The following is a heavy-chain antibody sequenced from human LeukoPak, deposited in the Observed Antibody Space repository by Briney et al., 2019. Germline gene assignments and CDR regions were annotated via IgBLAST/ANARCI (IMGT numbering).Heavy chain of an antibody. D-gene: IGHD3-22*01. V-gene: IGHV3-30-3*01. CDR3: AASPPRSYYYDSSGYLQH. Sequence: GGSLRLSCAASGFTFSSYAMHWVRQAPGKGLEWVAVISYDGSNKYYADSVKGRFTISRDNSKNTLYLQMNSLRAEDTAVYYCAASPPRSYYYDSSGYLQHWGQGTLVTVSS. CDR1: GFTFSSYA. CDR2: ISYDGSNK. J-gene: IGHJ1*01.